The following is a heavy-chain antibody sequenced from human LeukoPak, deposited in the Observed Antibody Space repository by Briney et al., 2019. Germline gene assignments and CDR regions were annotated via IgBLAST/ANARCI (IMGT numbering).Heavy chain of an antibody. CDR1: GFTFSNYW. D-gene: IGHD3-16*01. V-gene: IGHV3-74*01. Sequence: GGSLRLSCAASGFTFSNYWMHWVRQAPGKGLVWVSRINTDGSSTNYADSVKGRYTISRDNTKNTVYLQMNSLTAEDTAVYYCANGAFRLYYIDVWGKGTTVTVSS. CDR3: ANGAFRLYYIDV. J-gene: IGHJ6*03. CDR2: INTDGSST.